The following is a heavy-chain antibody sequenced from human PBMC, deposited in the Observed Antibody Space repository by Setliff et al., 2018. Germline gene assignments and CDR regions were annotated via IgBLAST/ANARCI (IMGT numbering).Heavy chain of an antibody. V-gene: IGHV3-23*01. J-gene: IGHJ4*02. D-gene: IGHD2-8*02. CDR3: VKGTLPYCTGPTCYPLDH. Sequence: PGESLKISCATSGFTFSNYAMGWVRQAPGKGLEWVSVITSSGRDTYYTDSVKGRFTISRDNSDNTLYLQMNSLRDADTAIYYCVKGTLPYCTGPTCYPLDHWGQGTLVTVS. CDR2: ITSSGRDT. CDR1: GFTFSNYA.